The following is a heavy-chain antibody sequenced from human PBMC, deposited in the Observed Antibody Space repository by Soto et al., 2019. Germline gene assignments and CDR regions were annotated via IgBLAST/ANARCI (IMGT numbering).Heavy chain of an antibody. Sequence: PGGSLRLSCAASGFTFSSYGMYWVRQAPGKGLEWVAVIWYDGSNKYYADSVKGRFTISRDNSKNTLYLQMNSLRAEDTAVYYCARDRRQLERRGRSDYYYYGMDVWGQGTTVNVSS. V-gene: IGHV3-33*01. CDR2: IWYDGSNK. CDR3: ARDRRQLERRGRSDYYYYGMDV. J-gene: IGHJ6*02. D-gene: IGHD1-1*01. CDR1: GFTFSSYG.